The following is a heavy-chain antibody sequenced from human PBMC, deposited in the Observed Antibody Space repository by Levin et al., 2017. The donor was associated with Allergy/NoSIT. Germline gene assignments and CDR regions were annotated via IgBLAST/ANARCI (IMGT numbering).Heavy chain of an antibody. Sequence: GGSLRLSCAASGFTFSSYEMNWVRQAPGKGLEWVSYISSSGSTIYYADSVKGRFTISRDNAKNSLYLQMNSLRAEDTAVYYCARDQAIFGVVMDVWGQGTTVTVSS. CDR1: GFTFSSYE. V-gene: IGHV3-48*03. D-gene: IGHD3-3*01. J-gene: IGHJ6*02. CDR2: ISSSGSTI. CDR3: ARDQAIFGVVMDV.